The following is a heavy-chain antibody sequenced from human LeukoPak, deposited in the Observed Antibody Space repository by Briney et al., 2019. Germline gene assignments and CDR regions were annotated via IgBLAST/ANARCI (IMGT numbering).Heavy chain of an antibody. CDR3: ARDVRYYYDSSGPIWFDP. V-gene: IGHV1-2*02. J-gene: IGHJ5*02. Sequence: ASVKVSCKASGYTFTSYGISWVRQAPGQGLEWMGWINPNSGGTNYAPKFQGRVAMTRDTSTTTAYMELSSLKSDDTSVYYCARDVRYYYDSSGPIWFDPWGQGTVVTVSS. CDR2: INPNSGGT. D-gene: IGHD3-22*01. CDR1: GYTFTSYG.